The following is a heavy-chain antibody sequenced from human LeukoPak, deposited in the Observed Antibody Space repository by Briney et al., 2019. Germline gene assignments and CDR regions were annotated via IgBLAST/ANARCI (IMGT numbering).Heavy chain of an antibody. CDR1: GYTFTGYY. CDR3: ARDEGYYDYVWGTLYYFDY. D-gene: IGHD3-16*01. J-gene: IGHJ4*02. Sequence: ASVKVSCKASGYTFTGYYMHWVRQAPGQGLEWMGWINPSSGGTNYAQKFQGRVTMTRDTSISTAYMELSRLRSDDTAVYYCARDEGYYDYVWGTLYYFDYWGQGTLVTVSS. V-gene: IGHV1-2*02. CDR2: INPSSGGT.